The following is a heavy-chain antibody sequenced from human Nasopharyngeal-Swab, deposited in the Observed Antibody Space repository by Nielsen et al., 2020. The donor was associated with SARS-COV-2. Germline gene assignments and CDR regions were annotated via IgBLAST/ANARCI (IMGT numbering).Heavy chain of an antibody. Sequence: GSLRLSCAVYGGSFTTYYWNWIRQPPGKGLEWIAEINHAGSTNYSPSLKSRITISVDTSKKQISLKLSSVTAADTAMYYCARAGGTGGQYYGLGVWGQGTTVTVSS. CDR3: ARAGGTGGQYYGLGV. V-gene: IGHV4-34*01. D-gene: IGHD3-16*01. J-gene: IGHJ6*02. CDR1: GGSFTTYY. CDR2: INHAGST.